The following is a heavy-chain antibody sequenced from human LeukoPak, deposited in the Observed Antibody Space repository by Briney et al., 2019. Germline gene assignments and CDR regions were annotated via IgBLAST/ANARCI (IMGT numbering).Heavy chain of an antibody. CDR2: IYYSGST. V-gene: IGHV4-59*08. J-gene: IGHJ4*02. CDR3: ARLGRVVTTVDY. CDR1: GGSISSYY. D-gene: IGHD2-21*02. Sequence: SETLSLTCTVSGGSISSYYWSWIRQPPGKGLEWIGYIYYSGSTYYNPSLKSRVTISVDTSKNQFSLKLSSVTAADTAVYYCARLGRVVTTVDYWGQGTLVTVSS.